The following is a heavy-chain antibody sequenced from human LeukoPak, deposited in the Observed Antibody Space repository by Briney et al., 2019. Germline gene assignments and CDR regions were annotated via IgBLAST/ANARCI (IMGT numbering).Heavy chain of an antibody. CDR3: AKDLAPQSKAIAVADH. D-gene: IGHD6-19*01. CDR2: IRYDGSNK. V-gene: IGHV3-30*02. CDR1: GFTFSSYG. J-gene: IGHJ1*01. Sequence: TGGSLRLSCAASGFTFSSYGMHWVRRAPGKGLEWVAFIRYDGSNKYYADSVKGRFTISRDNSKNTLYLQMNSLRAEDTAVYYCAKDLAPQSKAIAVADHWGQGTLVTVSS.